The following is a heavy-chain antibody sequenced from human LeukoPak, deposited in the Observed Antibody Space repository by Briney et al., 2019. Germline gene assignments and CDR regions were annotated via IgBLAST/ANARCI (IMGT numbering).Heavy chain of an antibody. CDR1: GGSFSGYY. CDR3: ARGRHWGAGADY. CDR2: ISHSGGT. V-gene: IGHV4-34*01. D-gene: IGHD7-27*01. J-gene: IGHJ4*02. Sequence: PSETLSLTCAVYGGSFSGYYWSWIRQPPGKGLEWIGEISHSGGTDYNPSLKSRVTISVDTSRNQFSLKVSSVTAADTAVYYCARGRHWGAGADYWGQGTLVIVSS.